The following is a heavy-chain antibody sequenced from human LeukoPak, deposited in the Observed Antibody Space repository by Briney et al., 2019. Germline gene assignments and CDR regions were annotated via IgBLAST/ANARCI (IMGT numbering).Heavy chain of an antibody. CDR1: GFTFSSYS. J-gene: IGHJ4*02. Sequence: GGSLRLSCAASGFTFSSYSMNWVRQAPGKGLEWDSYISSSSTIYYADSVKGRFTISRDNAKNSLYLQMNSLRAEDTAVYYCAREPPYDSSGYYGDYWGQGTLVTVSS. CDR2: ISSSSTI. D-gene: IGHD3-22*01. CDR3: AREPPYDSSGYYGDY. V-gene: IGHV3-48*01.